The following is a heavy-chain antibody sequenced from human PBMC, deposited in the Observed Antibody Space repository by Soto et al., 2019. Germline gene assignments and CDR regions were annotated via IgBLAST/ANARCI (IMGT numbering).Heavy chain of an antibody. Sequence: EVQLLESGGGLVQPGGSLRLSCAASGFTFSSYAMSWVRQAPGKGLEWVSAISGSGGSTYYADSVKGRFTISRDNSKNTLYLQMNSLRAEDTAVYYCAKTRRFLEWLLSKDHCYFDYWGHGTLVTVSS. CDR3: AKTRRFLEWLLSKDHCYFDY. CDR1: GFTFSSYA. J-gene: IGHJ4*01. CDR2: ISGSGGST. V-gene: IGHV3-23*01. D-gene: IGHD3-3*01.